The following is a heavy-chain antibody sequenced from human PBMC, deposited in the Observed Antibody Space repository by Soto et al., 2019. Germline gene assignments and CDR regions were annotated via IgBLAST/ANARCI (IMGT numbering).Heavy chain of an antibody. V-gene: IGHV1-18*01. CDR2: ISAYNGNT. CDR3: ARADSSGLYPESPAY. J-gene: IGHJ4*02. Sequence: GASVKVSCKASGYTFTSYGISWVRQAPGQGLEWMGWISAYNGNTNYAQKLQGRVTMTTDTSTSTAYMELRSLRSDDTAVYYCARADSSGLYPESPAYWGQGTLVTVSS. CDR1: GYTFTSYG. D-gene: IGHD6-19*01.